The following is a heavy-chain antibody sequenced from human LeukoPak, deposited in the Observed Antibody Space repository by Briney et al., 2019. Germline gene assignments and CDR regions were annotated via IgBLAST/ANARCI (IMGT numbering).Heavy chain of an antibody. CDR3: AREGDYGDYVAY. J-gene: IGHJ4*02. Sequence: GASVKVSCKASGYPFTGSYLHWVRQAPGQGLEWMGWIDCNTGTTHYEEKLEARVTMTRDTSISTVYIEVSGLIFDDTAVYFCAREGDYGDYVAYWGQGTLVTVSS. CDR1: GYPFTGSY. CDR2: IDCNTGTT. D-gene: IGHD4-17*01. V-gene: IGHV1-2*02.